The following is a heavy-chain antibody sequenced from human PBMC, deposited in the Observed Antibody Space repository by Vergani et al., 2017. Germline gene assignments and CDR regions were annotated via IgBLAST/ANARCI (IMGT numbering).Heavy chain of an antibody. J-gene: IGHJ4*02. CDR3: GKLTHGTLLMGGPIWGH. V-gene: IGHV3-23*01. CDR1: GFTFSNYH. D-gene: IGHD1/OR15-1a*01. CDR2: ISGGDDTS. Sequence: EVQMLESGGGLVQPGGSRRLSCVASGFTFSNYHMNWFRQAPGKGLEWVSTISGGDDTSAYAESVKGRFTISRDSSKNTLYLQMNSLRAEDTAVYYCGKLTHGTLLMGGPIWGHWGQGTLVTVSS.